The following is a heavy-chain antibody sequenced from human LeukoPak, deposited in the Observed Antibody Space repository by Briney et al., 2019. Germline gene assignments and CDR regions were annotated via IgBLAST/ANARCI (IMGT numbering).Heavy chain of an antibody. CDR3: ARQTQPYYYDSSGSFDY. V-gene: IGHV1-69*13. J-gene: IGHJ4*02. CDR2: IIPIFGTA. CDR1: GGTFSSYA. Sequence: GASVKVSCKASGGTFSSYAISWVRQAPGQGLEWMGGIIPIFGTANYAQKFQCRVTITADESTSTAYMELSSVRSEDTAVYYCARQTQPYYYDSSGSFDYWGRGTLVTVSS. D-gene: IGHD3-22*01.